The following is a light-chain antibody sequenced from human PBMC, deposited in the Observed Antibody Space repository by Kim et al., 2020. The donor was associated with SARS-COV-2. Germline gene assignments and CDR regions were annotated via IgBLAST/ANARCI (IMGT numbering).Light chain of an antibody. CDR2: YDD. V-gene: IGLV3-21*04. J-gene: IGLJ3*02. CDR1: NIGSKS. CDR3: QLWDIGSDHPV. Sequence: ATRKPATITLGANNIGSKSVHWYQQKPGQAPVLVIYYDDVRPSGIPERFSGSNSGDTATLTISTVDAGDEADYYCQLWDIGSDHPVFGGGTQLTVL.